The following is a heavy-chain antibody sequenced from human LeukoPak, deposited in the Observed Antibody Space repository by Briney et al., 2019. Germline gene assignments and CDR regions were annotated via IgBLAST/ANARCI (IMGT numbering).Heavy chain of an antibody. J-gene: IGHJ6*01. V-gene: IGHV1-69*01. CDR1: GGTFSSYA. CDR2: IIPIFGTA. CDR3: ARGQDGYNSRDYYYYGMDV. Sequence: GSSVKVSCKASGGTFSSYALTWVRQAPGQGLEWMGGIIPIFGTANYAQKFQGRVTITADESTSTAYMELSSLRSEDTAVYYCARGQDGYNSRDYYYYGMDVWGQGTTVTVSS. D-gene: IGHD5-24*01.